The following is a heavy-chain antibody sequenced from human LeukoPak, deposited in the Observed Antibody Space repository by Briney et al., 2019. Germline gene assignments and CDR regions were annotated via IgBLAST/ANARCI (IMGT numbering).Heavy chain of an antibody. CDR3: ARGGTRGYNYGRAFDY. D-gene: IGHD5-18*01. CDR2: FYAGGDT. Sequence: GGSLRLSCAASGVTVSSHYISWVRQGPRKGLEWVSVFYAGGDTYYADSVRGRFTISKDNAKNTVFFQMNSLRAEDTAVYYCARGGTRGYNYGRAFDYWGQGTLVTVSP. V-gene: IGHV3-53*01. J-gene: IGHJ4*02. CDR1: GVTVSSHY.